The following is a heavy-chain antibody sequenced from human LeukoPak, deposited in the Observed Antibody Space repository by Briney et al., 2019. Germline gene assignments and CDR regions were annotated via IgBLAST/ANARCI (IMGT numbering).Heavy chain of an antibody. D-gene: IGHD2-2*01. V-gene: IGHV4-34*01. CDR1: GGSFSGYS. CDR2: ITHSGSI. CDR3: ARGVRYCSSTSCREYFQY. Sequence: SETLSLTCAVYGGSFSGYSWSWIRQPPGQGLEWIGEITHSGSINPSGSTNYNPSLKSRVTISVDTSRNQFSLKLSSVTAADTAMYYCARGVRYCSSTSCREYFQYWGQGTLVPVSS. J-gene: IGHJ1*01.